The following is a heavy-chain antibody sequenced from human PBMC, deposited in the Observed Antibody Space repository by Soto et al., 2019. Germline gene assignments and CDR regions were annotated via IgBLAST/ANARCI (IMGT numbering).Heavy chain of an antibody. V-gene: IGHV1-3*01. CDR3: ARSGDTSDYDPQLYFDY. CDR1: GYTFTSYA. J-gene: IGHJ4*02. CDR2: INAGNGNT. Sequence: GASVKVSCKASGYTFTSYAMHWVRQAPGQRLEWMGWINAGNGNTKYSQKFQGRAPITRDTSASTAYMELRSRRSDETAVYYCARSGDTSDYDPQLYFDYWGQGTLVTVSS. D-gene: IGHD5-12*01.